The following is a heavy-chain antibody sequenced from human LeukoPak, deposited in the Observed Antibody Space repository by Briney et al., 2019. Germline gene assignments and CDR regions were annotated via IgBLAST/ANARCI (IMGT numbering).Heavy chain of an antibody. J-gene: IGHJ5*02. CDR2: IIPIFGTA. V-gene: IGHV1-69*13. Sequence: SVKVSCKASGGTFSSYAISWVRQAPGQGLEWMGGIIPIFGTANYAQKFQGRVTITADESTSTAYMELSSLRSEDTAVYYCARERELLAWFDPWGQGTLVTVSS. D-gene: IGHD1-26*01. CDR3: ARERELLAWFDP. CDR1: GGTFSSYA.